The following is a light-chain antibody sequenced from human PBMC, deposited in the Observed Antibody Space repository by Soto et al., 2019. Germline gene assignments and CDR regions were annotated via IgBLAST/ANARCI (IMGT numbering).Light chain of an antibody. CDR2: DAS. J-gene: IGKJ4*01. V-gene: IGKV3-11*01. CDR3: QHRSVWPST. CDR1: QSVRSY. Sequence: EIVLTQSPATLSLSPGERAVLSCRASQSVRSYLAWYQQKPGQAPRLLIYDASKKPPGIPARFTGSGSETDFTLTISSLEPEDFAVYFCQHRSVWPSTFGGGTKVEI.